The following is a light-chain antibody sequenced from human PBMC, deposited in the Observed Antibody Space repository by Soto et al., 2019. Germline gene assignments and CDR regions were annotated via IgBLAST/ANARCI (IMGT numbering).Light chain of an antibody. V-gene: IGKV1-5*03. CDR1: QSISIW. CDR3: QQSYSTPYT. Sequence: EIQMTQSPSTLSASVGDRLTITCMASQSISIWLAWYRQKPGKAPKILIYKASSLESGVPSRFSGSGSGTDFTLTISSLQPEDFATYYCQQSYSTPYTFGQGTRLDIK. J-gene: IGKJ5*01. CDR2: KAS.